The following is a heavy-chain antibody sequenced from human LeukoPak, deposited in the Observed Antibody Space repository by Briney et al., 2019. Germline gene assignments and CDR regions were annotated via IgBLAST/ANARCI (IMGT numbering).Heavy chain of an antibody. CDR3: ARERSNPEMATIFYYYYYMDV. V-gene: IGHV3-21*01. CDR1: GFTFSSYN. Sequence: GGSLRLSCEASGFTFSSYNMNWVRQAPGKRLEWVSSITSSSSYVFYADSVKGRFTISRDNAKNSLYLQMNSLRAEDTAVYYCARERSNPEMATIFYYYYYMDVWGKGTTVTISS. CDR2: ITSSSSYV. J-gene: IGHJ6*03. D-gene: IGHD5-24*01.